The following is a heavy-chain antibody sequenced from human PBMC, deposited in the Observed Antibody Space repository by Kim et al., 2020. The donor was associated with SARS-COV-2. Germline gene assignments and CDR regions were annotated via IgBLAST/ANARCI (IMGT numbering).Heavy chain of an antibody. CDR1: GFTFSDYY. CDR3: ARDRWAYDFWSGFMEKFDP. D-gene: IGHD3-3*01. J-gene: IGHJ5*02. Sequence: GGSLRLSCAASGFTFSDYYMSWIRQAPGKGLEWVSYISSSGSTIYYADSVKGRFTISRDNAKNSLYLQMNSLRAEDTAVYYCARDRWAYDFWSGFMEKFDPWGQGTLVTVSS. V-gene: IGHV3-11*01. CDR2: ISSSGSTI.